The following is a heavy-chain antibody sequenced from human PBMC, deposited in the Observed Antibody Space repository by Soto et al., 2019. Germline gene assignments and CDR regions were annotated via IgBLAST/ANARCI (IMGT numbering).Heavy chain of an antibody. CDR3: ARQEDSSGWPD. CDR1: GFTFSSYA. V-gene: IGHV3-30-3*01. D-gene: IGHD6-19*01. J-gene: IGHJ4*02. Sequence: PGGSLRLSCAASGFTFSSYAMHWVRQAPGKGLEWVAVISYDGSNKYYADSVKGRFTISRDNSKNTLYLQMNSLRAEDTVVYYCARQEDSSGWPDWGQGTLVTVSS. CDR2: ISYDGSNK.